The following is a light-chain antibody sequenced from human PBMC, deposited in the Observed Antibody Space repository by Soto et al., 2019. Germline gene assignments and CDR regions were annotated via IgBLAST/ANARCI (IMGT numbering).Light chain of an antibody. CDR2: GAS. Sequence: EIVLTHSPGTLSLSPGEIATLSCRASQSVSSSYLAWYQQKPGQAPRLLIYGASSRATGIPDRFSGSGSGTDFTLTISRLEPEDFAVYYCQQYGSSLWTFGQGTRLEIK. V-gene: IGKV3-20*01. CDR3: QQYGSSLWT. CDR1: QSVSSSY. J-gene: IGKJ5*01.